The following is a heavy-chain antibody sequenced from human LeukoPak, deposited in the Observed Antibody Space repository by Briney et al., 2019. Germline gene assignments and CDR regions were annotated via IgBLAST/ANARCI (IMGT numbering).Heavy chain of an antibody. J-gene: IGHJ4*02. Sequence: GASVKVSCKASGYTFTSYGISWVRQAPGQGLEWMGWISAYNGNTNHAQKLQGRVTMTTDTSTSTAYMELRSLRSDDTAVYYCAREVYCSGGSCYPYYFDYWGQGTLVTVSS. V-gene: IGHV1-18*01. CDR3: AREVYCSGGSCYPYYFDY. CDR1: GYTFTSYG. CDR2: ISAYNGNT. D-gene: IGHD2-15*01.